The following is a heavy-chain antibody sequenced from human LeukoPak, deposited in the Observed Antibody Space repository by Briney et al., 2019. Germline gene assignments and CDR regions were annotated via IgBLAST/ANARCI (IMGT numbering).Heavy chain of an antibody. J-gene: IGHJ4*02. D-gene: IGHD2-2*02. CDR3: ARVPGPYTTSRFDF. Sequence: GASVKVSGKTSGYTFTGYYIHWVRQAPGQRPEWMGIINPNSGGTQYGQKFQGRVTVTRDSSITTVHMELSGLTSGDTAVYHCARVPGPYTTSRFDFWGQGTLVTVP. V-gene: IGHV1-2*02. CDR2: INPNSGGT. CDR1: GYTFTGYY.